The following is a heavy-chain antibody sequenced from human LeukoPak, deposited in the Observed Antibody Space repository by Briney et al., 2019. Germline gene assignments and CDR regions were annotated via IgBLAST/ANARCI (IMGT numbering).Heavy chain of an antibody. CDR3: AKGGFWSGYYKTPPFYYYYYMDV. Sequence: GGSLRLSCTASGFTFDDYAMHWVRQAPGKGLEWVSLISGDGGSTYYADSVKGRFTISRDNSKNSLYLQMNSLRTEDTALYYCAKGGFWSGYYKTPPFYYYYYMDVWGKGTTVTVSS. D-gene: IGHD3-3*01. V-gene: IGHV3-43*02. J-gene: IGHJ6*03. CDR2: ISGDGGST. CDR1: GFTFDDYA.